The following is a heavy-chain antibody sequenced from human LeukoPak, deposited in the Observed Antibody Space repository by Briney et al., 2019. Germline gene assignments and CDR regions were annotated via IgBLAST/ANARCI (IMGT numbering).Heavy chain of an antibody. CDR3: VRGPNYVRGSYRYFDY. D-gene: IGHD3-16*02. J-gene: IGHJ4*02. CDR2: IYYSGST. V-gene: IGHV4-30-4*01. CDR1: GASISSGDYY. Sequence: SETLSLTCTVSGASISSGDYYWSWIRQPPGKGLEWIGNIYYSGSTYYNPSLPSLKSRLTISVDTSKNQFSLRLTSVTAADTAVYFCVRGPNYVRGSYRYFDYWGQGSLVTVSS.